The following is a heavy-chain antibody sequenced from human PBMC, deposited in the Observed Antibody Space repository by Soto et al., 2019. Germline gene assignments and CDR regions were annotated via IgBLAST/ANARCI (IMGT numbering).Heavy chain of an antibody. Sequence: PSETLSLTCAVYGGSFSGYYCSWIRQPPGKGLEWIGEINHSGSTNYNPSLKSRVTISVDTSKNQFSLKLSSVTAADTATYYCVHRRPARRPAYFDYWGQGTLVTVSS. CDR2: INHSGST. CDR1: GGSFSGYY. V-gene: IGHV4-34*01. CDR3: VHRRPARRPAYFDY. D-gene: IGHD6-6*01. J-gene: IGHJ4*02.